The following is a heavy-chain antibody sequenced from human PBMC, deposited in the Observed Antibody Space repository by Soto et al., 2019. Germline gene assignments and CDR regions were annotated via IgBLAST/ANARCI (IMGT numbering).Heavy chain of an antibody. CDR3: VRDQQMGRLDP. J-gene: IGHJ5*02. Sequence: SETLSLTCIVSGGAISNYFWSWIRQPPGKGPEWLGYINYNGNTNYNPSLKNRATMSIDTAKKQFSLNLSSVTAADTAVYYCVRDQQMGRLDPWGQGTLVTVSS. V-gene: IGHV4-59*01. CDR2: INYNGNT. CDR1: GGAISNYF. D-gene: IGHD6-13*01.